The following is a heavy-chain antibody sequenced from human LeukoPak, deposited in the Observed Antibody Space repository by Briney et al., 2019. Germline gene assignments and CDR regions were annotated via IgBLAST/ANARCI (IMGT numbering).Heavy chain of an antibody. CDR3: ARVQDATYYYDSSGDDAFDI. V-gene: IGHV4-59*01. Sequence: SETLSLTCTVSGGSISSYYWSWIRQPPGKGLEWIGYIYYSGSTNYNPSLKSQVTISVDTSKNQFSLKLSSVTAADTAVYYCARVQDATYYYDSSGDDAFDIWGQGTMVTVSS. CDR2: IYYSGST. CDR1: GGSISSYY. J-gene: IGHJ3*02. D-gene: IGHD3-22*01.